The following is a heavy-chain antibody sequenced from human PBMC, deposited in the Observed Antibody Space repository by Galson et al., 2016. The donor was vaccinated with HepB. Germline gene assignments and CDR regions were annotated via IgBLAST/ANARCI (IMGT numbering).Heavy chain of an antibody. D-gene: IGHD3-22*01. V-gene: IGHV2-5*02. CDR2: IYWDDDK. CDR3: ARMYYYDSSGNYYGAGAFDY. Sequence: PALVKPTQTLTLTCTFSGFSLSTSGVGVGWIRQPPGKALEWLTLIYWDDDKRYSPSLKSRVTITKDTSKNQVVLTMTNMDPVDTGTYYCARMYYYDSSGNYYGAGAFDYWGQGTLVTVSS. CDR1: GFSLSTSGVG. J-gene: IGHJ4*02.